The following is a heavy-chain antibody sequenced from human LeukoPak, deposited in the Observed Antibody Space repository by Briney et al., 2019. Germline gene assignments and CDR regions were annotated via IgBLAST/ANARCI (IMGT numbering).Heavy chain of an antibody. CDR2: IIPIFGTA. V-gene: IGHV1-69*13. Sequence: ASVKVSCKASGGTFSSYAISWVRQAPGQGLEWMGGIIPIFGTANYAQKFQGRVTITADESTSTAYMELSSLRSEDTAVYYCARDIVPGGDCEIPYDYWGQGTLVTVSS. CDR1: GGTFSSYA. D-gene: IGHD2-21*02. J-gene: IGHJ4*02. CDR3: ARDIVPGGDCEIPYDY.